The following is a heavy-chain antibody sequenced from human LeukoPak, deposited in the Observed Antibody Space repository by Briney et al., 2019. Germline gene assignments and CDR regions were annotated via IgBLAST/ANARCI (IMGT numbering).Heavy chain of an antibody. D-gene: IGHD1-26*01. Sequence: ASVKVSCKASGYTFTSYAMHWVRQAPGQRLEWMGWINAGNGNTKYSQKFQGRVTITRDTSASTAYMELSSLRSEDTAVYYCARARRLVGATYHYFDYWGQGTLVTVSS. J-gene: IGHJ4*02. CDR2: INAGNGNT. CDR3: ARARRLVGATYHYFDY. V-gene: IGHV1-3*01. CDR1: GYTFTSYA.